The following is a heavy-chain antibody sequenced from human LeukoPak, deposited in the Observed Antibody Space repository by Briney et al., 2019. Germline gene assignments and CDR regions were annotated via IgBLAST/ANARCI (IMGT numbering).Heavy chain of an antibody. J-gene: IGHJ5*02. D-gene: IGHD3-3*01. Sequence: PGGSLRLSCAASGFTFSSYAMHWVRQAPGKGLEWVAVISYDGSNKYYADSVKGRFTISRDNSKNTLYLQMNSLRAEDTAVYYYARDGENYDFWSGYYRPHGGDNWFDPWGQGTLVTVSS. V-gene: IGHV3-30-3*01. CDR3: ARDGENYDFWSGYYRPHGGDNWFDP. CDR1: GFTFSSYA. CDR2: ISYDGSNK.